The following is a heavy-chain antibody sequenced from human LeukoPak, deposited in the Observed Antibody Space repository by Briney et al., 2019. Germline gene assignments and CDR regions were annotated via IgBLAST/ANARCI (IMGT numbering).Heavy chain of an antibody. CDR1: GFTFGDYA. Sequence: GGSLRLSCTASGFTFGDYAMSWVRQAPGKGLEWVGFIRSKAYGGTTEYAASVKGRFTISRDDSKGIAYLQMNSLKTEDTAVYYCTVWFGELLPAYYYYYMDVWGKGTTVTIP. D-gene: IGHD3-10*01. CDR2: IRSKAYGGTT. V-gene: IGHV3-49*04. J-gene: IGHJ6*03. CDR3: TVWFGELLPAYYYYYMDV.